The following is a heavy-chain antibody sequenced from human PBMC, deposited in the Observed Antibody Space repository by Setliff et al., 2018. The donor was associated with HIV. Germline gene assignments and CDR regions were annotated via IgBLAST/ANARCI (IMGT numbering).Heavy chain of an antibody. Sequence: SETLSLTCAVYGGSFSDYYWSWIRQPPGKGLEWIGEINHSGSTNYNPSLKSRVTISVDTSKNQFSLKLSSVTAADTAVYYCARGGRSLAAQTWFDPRGQGTLVTVSS. D-gene: IGHD6-6*01. CDR1: GGSFSDYY. J-gene: IGHJ5*02. V-gene: IGHV4-34*01. CDR3: ARGGRSLAAQTWFDP. CDR2: INHSGST.